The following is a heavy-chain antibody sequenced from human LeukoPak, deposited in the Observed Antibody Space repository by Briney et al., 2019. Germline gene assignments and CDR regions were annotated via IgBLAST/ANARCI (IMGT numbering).Heavy chain of an antibody. D-gene: IGHD1-26*01. V-gene: IGHV3-23*01. CDR2: IGGSGGST. Sequence: GGSLRLSCAASGFTFSSYAMSWVRQSPGKGLEWVPAIGGSGGSTYYADSVKGRFTISRDNSKNTLYLQMNSLRAEDTAVCYCAKDRWVGELPDHWGQGTLVTVSS. CDR3: AKDRWVGELPDH. J-gene: IGHJ4*02. CDR1: GFTFSSYA.